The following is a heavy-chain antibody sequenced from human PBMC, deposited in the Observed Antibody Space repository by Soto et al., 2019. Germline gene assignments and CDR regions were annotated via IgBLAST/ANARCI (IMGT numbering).Heavy chain of an antibody. V-gene: IGHV3-30-3*01. CDR3: ARDLAANLDY. J-gene: IGHJ4*02. CDR1: GFTFSSYA. Sequence: GGSLRLSCAASGFTFSSYAMHWVRQAPGKGLEWVAVISYDGSNKYYADSVKGRFSISRDNSKNTLYLQMNSLRAEDTAVYYCARDLAANLDYWGQGTLVTVSS. CDR2: ISYDGSNK. D-gene: IGHD5-12*01.